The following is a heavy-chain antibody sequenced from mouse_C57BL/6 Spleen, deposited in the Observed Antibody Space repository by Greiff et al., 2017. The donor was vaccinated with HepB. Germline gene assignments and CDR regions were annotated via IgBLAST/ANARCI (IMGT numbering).Heavy chain of an antibody. V-gene: IGHV1-55*01. J-gene: IGHJ4*01. Sequence: VQRVESGAELVKPGASVKMSCKASGYTFTSYWITWVKQRPGQGLEWIGDIYPGSGSTNYNEKFKSKATLTVDTSSSTAYMQLSSLTSEDSAVYYCARGTGTGAMDYWGQGTSVTVSS. D-gene: IGHD4-1*01. CDR2: IYPGSGST. CDR3: ARGTGTGAMDY. CDR1: GYTFTSYW.